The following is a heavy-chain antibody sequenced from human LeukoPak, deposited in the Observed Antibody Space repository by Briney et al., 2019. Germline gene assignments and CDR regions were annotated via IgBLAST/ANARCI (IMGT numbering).Heavy chain of an antibody. J-gene: IGHJ3*02. CDR3: ARGHQLLFSAFDI. V-gene: IGHV4-59*01. D-gene: IGHD2-2*01. Sequence: PSETLSLTCTVSGGAISSFHWGWIRQPPGKGLEWIGYIYYSGSTNYNPSLKSRVTISVDTSKNQFSLKLSSVTAADTAVYYCARGHQLLFSAFDIWGQGTMVTVSS. CDR1: GGAISSFH. CDR2: IYYSGST.